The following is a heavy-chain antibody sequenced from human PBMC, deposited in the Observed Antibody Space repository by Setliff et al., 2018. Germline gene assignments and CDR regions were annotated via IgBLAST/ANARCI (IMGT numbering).Heavy chain of an antibody. CDR2: ISAYTGNA. D-gene: IGHD2-2*01. CDR1: GYTFSDYG. J-gene: IGHJ4*02. CDR3: SRLVRYRTTTSCQRLSGDDY. Sequence: GASVKVSCKASGYTFSDYGITWVRQAPGQGLEWMGWISAYTGNAYYAHKLQDRVTMTTDTSTGTAYLELRSLTSDDTAVYYCSRLVRYRTTTSCQRLSGDDYWGQGALVTVSS. V-gene: IGHV1-18*01.